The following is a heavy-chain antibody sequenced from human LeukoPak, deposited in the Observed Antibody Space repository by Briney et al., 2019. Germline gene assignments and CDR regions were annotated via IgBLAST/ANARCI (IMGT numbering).Heavy chain of an antibody. CDR1: RFTLRDHY. CDR3: TRVRHGDYFDY. CDR2: VRNKPNTYTT. D-gene: IGHD4-17*01. J-gene: IGHJ4*02. Sequence: GGSLRLSCAASRFTLRDHYMDWVPDAPGKGLEWVGRVRNKPNTYTTDYAASVKGRFTISRDGSKNSLYLQMNSLKTEDTAVYYCTRVRHGDYFDYWGQGTLVTVSS. V-gene: IGHV3-72*01.